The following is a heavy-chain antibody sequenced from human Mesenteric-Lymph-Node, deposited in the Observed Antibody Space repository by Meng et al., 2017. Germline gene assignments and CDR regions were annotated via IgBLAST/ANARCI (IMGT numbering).Heavy chain of an antibody. CDR1: GFTFSSYA. D-gene: IGHD2-15*01. Sequence: GESLKISCAASGFTFSSYAMHWVRQAPGKGLEYVSAISSNGGSTYYADSVKGRFTISRDNSKNTLYLQMGSLRAEDMAVYYCATEYCGGGTCYSLAYWGQGTLVTVSS. V-gene: IGHV3-64*02. CDR2: ISSNGGST. CDR3: ATEYCGGGTCYSLAY. J-gene: IGHJ4*02.